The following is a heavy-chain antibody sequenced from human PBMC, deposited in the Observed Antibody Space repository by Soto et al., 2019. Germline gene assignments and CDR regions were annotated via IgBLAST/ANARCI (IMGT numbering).Heavy chain of an antibody. Sequence: GASVKVACKASGYNFTRHVIEWVRQAPGQGHEWMGWISGYNGDTKYAPKFQGRVTMTKDTSTSKAYKELRSLKSDDTAVYYCARYRGDGAGSYYGYWCQGSLVPVSA. D-gene: IGHD3-10*01. CDR3: ARYRGDGAGSYYGY. J-gene: IGHJ4*02. CDR1: GYNFTRHV. V-gene: IGHV1-18*04. CDR2: ISGYNGDT.